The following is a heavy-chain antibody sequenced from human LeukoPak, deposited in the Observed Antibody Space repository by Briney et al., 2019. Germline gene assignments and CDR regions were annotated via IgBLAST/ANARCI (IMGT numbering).Heavy chain of an antibody. CDR2: IIPTFGTA. J-gene: IGHJ6*03. Sequence: SVKVSCKASGGTFSSYAISWVRQAPGQGLEWMGGIIPTFGTANYAQKFQGRVTITADESTSTAYMELSSLRSDDTAVYYCSRDFGEPTGYYMDVWGKGTTVTVSS. V-gene: IGHV1-69*13. D-gene: IGHD3-3*01. CDR1: GGTFSSYA. CDR3: SRDFGEPTGYYMDV.